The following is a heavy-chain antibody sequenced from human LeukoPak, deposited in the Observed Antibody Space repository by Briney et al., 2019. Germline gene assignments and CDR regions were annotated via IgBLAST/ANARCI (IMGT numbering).Heavy chain of an antibody. CDR3: AKGSLKFDY. V-gene: IGHV3-23*01. CDR1: GFTFSSYA. CDR2: ISGNGVTT. J-gene: IGHJ4*02. Sequence: GSLRLSCAASGFTFSSYAMSWVRPAPGKGLEWVSAISGNGVTTYYADSVQGRFTISRDNSKNILYLQMNSLRAEDTAVYYCAKGSLKFDYWGQGTLVTVSS.